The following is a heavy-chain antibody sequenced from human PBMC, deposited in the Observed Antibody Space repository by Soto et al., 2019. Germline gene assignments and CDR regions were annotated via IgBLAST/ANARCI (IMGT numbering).Heavy chain of an antibody. CDR2: IIPVFGIA. J-gene: IGHJ6*02. CDR3: AREDRDRETGLVPAAIDGIDV. Sequence: QVQLVQSGAEVKKPGSSVKVACKASGGTFSRYSFTWVRHDHGHGLEWMGRIIPVFGIASYAQKFKDRVTITADKSTSIAYMELSSLRSEDTAVYYCAREDRDRETGLVPAAIDGIDVWGQGTTVTV. V-gene: IGHV1-69*08. D-gene: IGHD2-2*01. CDR1: GGTFSRYS.